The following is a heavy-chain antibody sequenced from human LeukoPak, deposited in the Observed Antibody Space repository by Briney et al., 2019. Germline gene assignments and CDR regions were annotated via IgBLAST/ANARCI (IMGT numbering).Heavy chain of an antibody. Sequence: GGSLRLSCAASGFTFSSYDMTWVRQAPGKGLEWVSTISGGAGITHYADSVKSRFTISRDNSKSTLYLQMNRLRAEDTAVYYCAKDVTHDSSGYYWGQGTLVTVSS. D-gene: IGHD3-22*01. CDR2: ISGGAGIT. CDR1: GFTFSSYD. CDR3: AKDVTHDSSGYY. V-gene: IGHV3-23*01. J-gene: IGHJ4*02.